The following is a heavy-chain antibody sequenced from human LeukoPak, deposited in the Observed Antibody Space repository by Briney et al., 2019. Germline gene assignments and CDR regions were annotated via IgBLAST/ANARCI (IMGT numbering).Heavy chain of an antibody. D-gene: IGHD3-10*01. CDR2: INHSGST. CDR1: GGSFSGYY. V-gene: IGHV4-34*01. Sequence: PSETLPLTCAVYGGSFSGYYWSWIRQPPGKGLEWIGEINHSGSTNYNPSLKSRVTISVDTSKNQFSLNLSSVTAADTAVYYCASRSGGDYWGQGTLVTVSS. J-gene: IGHJ4*02. CDR3: ASRSGGDY.